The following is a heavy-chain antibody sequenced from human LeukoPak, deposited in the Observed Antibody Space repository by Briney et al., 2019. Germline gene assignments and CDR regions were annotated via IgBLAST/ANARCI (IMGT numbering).Heavy chain of an antibody. CDR3: ARRLSTTVWMGGMDV. J-gene: IGHJ6*04. CDR2: SNHSGST. Sequence: SETLSLTCAVYGGSFSDYYWSWIRQTPGKGLEWIGESNHSGSTNYNPSLKSRVTISVDTSKNQFSLRLTSVTAADTAVYYCARRLSTTVWMGGMDVWGKGTTVTVSS. D-gene: IGHD2/OR15-2a*01. CDR1: GGSFSDYY. V-gene: IGHV4-34*01.